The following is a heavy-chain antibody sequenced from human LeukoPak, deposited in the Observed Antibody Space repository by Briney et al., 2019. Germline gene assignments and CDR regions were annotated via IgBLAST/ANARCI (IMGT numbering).Heavy chain of an antibody. CDR2: ISSDGGST. J-gene: IGHJ4*02. D-gene: IGHD3-22*01. CDR1: GFTFSSYW. V-gene: IGHV3-74*01. CDR3: ASSSSGYLH. Sequence: KSGGSLRLSCAASGFTFSSYWMHWVRQAPGKGLVWVSRISSDGGSTSYADSVNGRFTISRDNAKNTLYLQRRSLRAEDTAVYYCASSSSGYLHWGQGPLVRVSS.